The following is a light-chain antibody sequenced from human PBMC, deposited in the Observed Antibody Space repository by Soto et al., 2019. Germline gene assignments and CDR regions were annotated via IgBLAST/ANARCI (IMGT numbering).Light chain of an antibody. CDR2: GAS. Sequence: EIVLTQSPGTLSLSPGERATLSCRGSQSVSSSYLAWYQQKPGQAPRLLIYGASSRATGIPDRFSGSGSGTDFSLTISSLQPEDSATYFCLQHNSYPRTFGQGTKVDIK. J-gene: IGKJ1*01. CDR1: QSVSSSY. CDR3: LQHNSYPRT. V-gene: IGKV3-20*01.